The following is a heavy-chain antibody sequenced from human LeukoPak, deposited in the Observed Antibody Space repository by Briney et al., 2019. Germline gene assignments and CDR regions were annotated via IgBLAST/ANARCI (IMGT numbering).Heavy chain of an antibody. J-gene: IGHJ4*02. CDR2: INHSGST. CDR3: ARVLDYDILTGLIDY. V-gene: IGHV4-34*01. D-gene: IGHD3-9*01. Sequence: SETLSLTXAVYGGSFSGYYWGWIRQPPGKGLEWIGEINHSGSTNYNPSLKSRVTISVDTSKNQFSLKLSSVTAADTAVYYCARVLDYDILTGLIDYWGQGTLVTVSS. CDR1: GGSFSGYY.